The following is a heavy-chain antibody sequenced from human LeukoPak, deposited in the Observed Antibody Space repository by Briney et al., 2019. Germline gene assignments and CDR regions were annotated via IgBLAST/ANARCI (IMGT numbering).Heavy chain of an antibody. D-gene: IGHD3-22*01. CDR1: GGTFSSYA. J-gene: IGHJ5*02. CDR2: IIPIFGIA. CDR3: ARARGLDVTMIVVVRDNWFDP. V-gene: IGHV1-69*10. Sequence: SVKVSCKASGGTFSSYAISWVRQAPGQGLEWMGGIIPIFGIANYAQKFQGRVTITADKSTSTAYMELSSLRSEDTAVYYCARARGLDVTMIVVVRDNWFDPWGQGTLVTVSS.